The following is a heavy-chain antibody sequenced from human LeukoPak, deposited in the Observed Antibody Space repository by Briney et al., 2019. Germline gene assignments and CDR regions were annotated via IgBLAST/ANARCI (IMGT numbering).Heavy chain of an antibody. CDR2: IETGGART. D-gene: IGHD1-1*01. J-gene: IGHJ4*02. CDR1: GGSISSSSYY. Sequence: ETLSLTCTVSGGSISSSSYYWGWIRQAPGKGLEWVSAIETGGARTYYADSVKGRFTISRDNSKNTLYLQMNSLRAEDTAVYYCAKVSNVGTEFDYWGQGTLVTVSS. V-gene: IGHV3-23*01. CDR3: AKVSNVGTEFDY.